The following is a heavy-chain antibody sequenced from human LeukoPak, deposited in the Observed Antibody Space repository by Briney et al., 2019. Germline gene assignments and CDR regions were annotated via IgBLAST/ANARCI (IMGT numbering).Heavy chain of an antibody. V-gene: IGHV3-74*01. CDR2: NTDGSST. CDR3: AKGLMGATPYYFDY. CDR1: GFTFSSYW. J-gene: IGHJ4*02. D-gene: IGHD1-26*01. Sequence: GGSLRLSCAASGFTFSSYWLHWVRQAPGKGLVWVSRNTDGSSTTYADSVKGRFTISRDNAKNTLYLQMNSLRADDTAVYYCAKGLMGATPYYFDYWGQGTLVTVSS.